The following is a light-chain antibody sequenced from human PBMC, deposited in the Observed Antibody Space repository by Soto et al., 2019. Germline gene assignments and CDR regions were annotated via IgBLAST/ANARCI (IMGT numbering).Light chain of an antibody. J-gene: IGKJ3*01. CDR2: GAS. CDR1: QSVSSSY. CDR3: QQHGNSPPVT. Sequence: EVVLTQSPGTLSLSPGERGTLSCRASQSVSSSYLAWYQQKPSQAPRLLIYGASSRATGVPDRFSGSGSGTDFTLTISGLEPEDFAVYYCQQHGNSPPVTFGPGTKVEIK. V-gene: IGKV3-20*01.